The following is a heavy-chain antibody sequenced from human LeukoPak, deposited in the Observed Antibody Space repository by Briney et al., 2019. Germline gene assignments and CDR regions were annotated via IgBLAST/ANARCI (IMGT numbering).Heavy chain of an antibody. CDR2: ISSSGSTI. Sequence: PGGSLRLSCAASGFTFSDYYMSWIRQAPGKGLEWVSYISSSGSTIYYAGSVKGRFTISRDNAKNSLYLQMNSLRAEDTAVYYCARKAAAGTSWFDPWGQGTLVTVSS. V-gene: IGHV3-11*01. CDR3: ARKAAAGTSWFDP. CDR1: GFTFSDYY. J-gene: IGHJ5*02. D-gene: IGHD6-13*01.